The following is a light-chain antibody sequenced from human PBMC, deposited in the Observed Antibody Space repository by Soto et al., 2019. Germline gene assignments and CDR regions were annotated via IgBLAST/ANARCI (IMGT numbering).Light chain of an antibody. V-gene: IGLV2-14*03. CDR3: GSDTSATTWV. CDR1: SSDIGRYDY. J-gene: IGLJ3*02. CDR2: RVI. Sequence: QSALTQPASMSGSPGQSITISCTGTSSDIGRYDYVSWYQQLPGKAPKLIIYRVINRPSGVSDRFSGSKSGTSASLSISGLHPDDAASYFCGSDTSATTWVFGGGTKLTVL.